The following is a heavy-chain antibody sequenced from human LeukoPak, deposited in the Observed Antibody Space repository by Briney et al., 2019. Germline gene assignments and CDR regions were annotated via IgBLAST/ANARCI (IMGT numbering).Heavy chain of an antibody. V-gene: IGHV3-23*01. Sequence: PGGSLRLSCAASGFTFISYAMSWVRQAPGKGLGWVSAISGSGGSTYYADSVKGRLTISRDNSKNTLYLQMNSLRAEDTAVYYCARRRIAAAGSDAFDIWGQGTMVTVSS. CDR3: ARRRIAAAGSDAFDI. J-gene: IGHJ3*02. CDR1: GFTFISYA. D-gene: IGHD6-13*01. CDR2: ISGSGGST.